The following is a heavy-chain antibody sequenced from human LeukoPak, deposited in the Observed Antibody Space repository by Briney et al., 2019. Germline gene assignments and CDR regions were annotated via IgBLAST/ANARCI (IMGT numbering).Heavy chain of an antibody. CDR3: ARLFYYESSVSYRFDY. Sequence: KPSETLSLTCTVSGGSISSYYWSWIRQPPGKGLEWIGYIYYSGSTNYNPSLKSRVTMSVDTSKNQFSLKLNSVTAADTAVYYCARLFYYESSVSYRFDYWGQGTLVTVSS. CDR1: GGSISSYY. D-gene: IGHD3-22*01. CDR2: IYYSGST. J-gene: IGHJ4*02. V-gene: IGHV4-59*08.